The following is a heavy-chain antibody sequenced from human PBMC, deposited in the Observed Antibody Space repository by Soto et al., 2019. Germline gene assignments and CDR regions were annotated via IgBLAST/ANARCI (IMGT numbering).Heavy chain of an antibody. Sequence: QVQLVESGGGVVQPGRSLRLSCAASGFTFSSYGMHWVRQAPGKGLEWVAVIWNDGSNKYYADSVKSRLTISRDNSKNTLYLQMNSLRAEDTAVYYCARGQPPPPGIAVAGPIDYWGQGTLVTVSS. D-gene: IGHD6-19*01. J-gene: IGHJ4*02. CDR2: IWNDGSNK. CDR1: GFTFSSYG. V-gene: IGHV3-33*01. CDR3: ARGQPPPPGIAVAGPIDY.